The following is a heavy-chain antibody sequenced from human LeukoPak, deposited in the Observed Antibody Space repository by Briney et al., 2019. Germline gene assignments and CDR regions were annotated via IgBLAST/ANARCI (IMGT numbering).Heavy chain of an antibody. Sequence: ASVKVSCKASGYTFTSYDINWVRQATGQGLEWMGWMNPNSGNTGYAQKFQGRVTMTRNTSISTAYMELSSLRSEDTAVYYCARAVLYYYDSSGYYRTQNWFDPWGQGTLVTVSS. CDR1: GYTFTSYD. CDR3: ARAVLYYYDSSGYYRTQNWFDP. CDR2: MNPNSGNT. V-gene: IGHV1-8*01. J-gene: IGHJ5*02. D-gene: IGHD3-22*01.